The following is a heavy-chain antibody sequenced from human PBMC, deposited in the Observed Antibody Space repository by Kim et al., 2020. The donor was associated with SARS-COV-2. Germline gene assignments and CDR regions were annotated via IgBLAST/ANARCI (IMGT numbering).Heavy chain of an antibody. CDR1: GGTFSSYA. D-gene: IGHD3-3*01. CDR2: IIPIFCTA. CDR3: ASLSGNDGWDATYFDY. V-gene: IGHV1-69*13. Sequence: SVKVSCKASGGTFSSYAISWVRQAPGQGLEWMGGIIPIFCTANYAQKFQGRVTITADESTSTAYMELSSLRSEDTAVYYCASLSGNDGWDATYFDYWGQGTLVTVSS. J-gene: IGHJ4*02.